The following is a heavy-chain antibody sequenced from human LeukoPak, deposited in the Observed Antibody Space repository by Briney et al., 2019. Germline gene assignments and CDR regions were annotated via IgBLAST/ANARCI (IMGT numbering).Heavy chain of an antibody. D-gene: IGHD2-15*01. Sequence: ASVKVSCKASGYTFTGYYMHWVRQAPGQGLEWMGRINPNSGGTNYAQKFQGRVTITRDTSISTAYMVLSRLRSDDTAVYYCARSYCSGGSCYVSDYWGQGTLVTVSS. CDR3: ARSYCSGGSCYVSDY. CDR1: GYTFTGYY. J-gene: IGHJ4*02. CDR2: INPNSGGT. V-gene: IGHV1-2*06.